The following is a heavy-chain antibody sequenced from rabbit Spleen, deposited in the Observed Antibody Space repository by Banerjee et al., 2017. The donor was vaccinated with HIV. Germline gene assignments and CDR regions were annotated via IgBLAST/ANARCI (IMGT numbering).Heavy chain of an antibody. D-gene: IGHD4-2*01. V-gene: IGHV1S43*01. CDR1: GFDISSYH. J-gene: IGHJ3*01. CDR3: ARNAGISGDGWILNG. CDR2: IYTGSSDTT. Sequence: QSLEESGGDLVTPGGNLTLTCTASGFDISSYHMCWVRQAPGKGLEWIGCIYTGSSDTTYYASWVNGRFSISRSTSLNTVTLQMTSLTDADTATYFCARNAGISGDGWILNGGGQGTLVTVS.